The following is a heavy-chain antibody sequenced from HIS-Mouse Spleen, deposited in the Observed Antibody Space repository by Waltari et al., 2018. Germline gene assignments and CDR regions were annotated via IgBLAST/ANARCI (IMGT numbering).Heavy chain of an antibody. CDR2: IDTSGST. J-gene: IGHJ3*02. Sequence: QVQLQESGPGLVKPSETLSLTCSVPGGSISSYYWSWIRPPGGQGLRWIGRIDTSGSTNYNPSLKRRVTMSVDTSKNQFSLKLSSVTAADTAVYYCARDFHDFWSGYYGGDKKHDAFDIWGQGTMVTVSS. CDR3: ARDFHDFWSGYYGGDKKHDAFDI. D-gene: IGHD3-3*01. CDR1: GGSISSYY. V-gene: IGHV4-4*07.